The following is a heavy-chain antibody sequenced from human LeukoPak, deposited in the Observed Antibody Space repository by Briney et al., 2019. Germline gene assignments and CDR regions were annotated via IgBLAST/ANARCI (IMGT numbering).Heavy chain of an antibody. CDR2: THPSGNT. J-gene: IGHJ5*02. Sequence: SETLSLTCTVSGGSNSSYYWSWIRQPPGKGLEWIGYTHPSGNTNYSPSLKSRVTISIATSRNQFSLKLSSVTAADTAVYYCARKAPKKGWFDPWGQGTLVTVSS. V-gene: IGHV4-4*09. CDR3: ARKAPKKGWFDP. CDR1: GGSNSSYY.